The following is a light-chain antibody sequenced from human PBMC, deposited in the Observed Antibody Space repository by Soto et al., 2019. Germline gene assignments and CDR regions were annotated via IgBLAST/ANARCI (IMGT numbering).Light chain of an antibody. V-gene: IGKV3-20*01. CDR2: GAS. J-gene: IGKJ2*01. CDR3: QQYGRSPYT. CDR1: QSVSSSY. Sequence: ENVLTQSPGTLSLSPGERATLSCRASQSVSSSYLAWYQQKPGQAPRPVIYGASSRATGIPDRFSGSGSGTDFTLTISRLEPEDFAVYYCQQYGRSPYTFGQGTKLEIK.